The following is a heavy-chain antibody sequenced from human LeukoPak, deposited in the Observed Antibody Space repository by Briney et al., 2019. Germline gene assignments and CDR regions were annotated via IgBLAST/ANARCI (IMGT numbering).Heavy chain of an antibody. D-gene: IGHD3-22*01. CDR1: GYTFTSYY. V-gene: IGHV1-46*01. J-gene: IGHJ3*02. CDR3: ARELPQHYYDSSGYYQGNPPDAFDI. CDR2: INPSGGST. Sequence: GASVKVSCKASGYTFTSYYMHWVRQAPGQGLEWMGIINPSGGSTSYAQKFQGRVTMTRDTSTSTVYMELSSLRSEDTAVYYCARELPQHYYDSSGYYQGNPPDAFDIWGQGTMVTVSS.